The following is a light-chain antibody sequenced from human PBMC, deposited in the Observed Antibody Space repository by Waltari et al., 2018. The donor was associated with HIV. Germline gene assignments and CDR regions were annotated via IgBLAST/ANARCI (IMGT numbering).Light chain of an antibody. Sequence: DIRVTQSPSSLSASVGDRVTITCRASQSISSYLNWYQQKPGTAPKLLMSAASSLQSGVPSRFSGNGSGTDFTLTISSLQPEDFATYYCQQSYGSPFNFGPGSKLHIK. CDR1: QSISSY. J-gene: IGKJ3*01. V-gene: IGKV1-39*01. CDR2: AAS. CDR3: QQSYGSPFN.